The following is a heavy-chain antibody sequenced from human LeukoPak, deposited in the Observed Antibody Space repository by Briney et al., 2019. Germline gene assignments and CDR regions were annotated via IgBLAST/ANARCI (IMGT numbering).Heavy chain of an antibody. Sequence: GGSLRLSCAASGFIVSTKYMGWVRQSPGKGLEWVSVIYGGGNTYYAHSVKGRFTISRDNSKNTLYLQMNSLRPEDTAVLYCAFQFGVATGLDYWGQGSLVTVSS. CDR1: GFIVSTKY. D-gene: IGHD3-3*01. CDR2: IYGGGNT. J-gene: IGHJ4*02. V-gene: IGHV3-66*02. CDR3: AFQFGVATGLDY.